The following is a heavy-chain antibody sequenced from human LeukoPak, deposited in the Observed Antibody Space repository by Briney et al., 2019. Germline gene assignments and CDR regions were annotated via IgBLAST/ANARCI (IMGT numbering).Heavy chain of an antibody. J-gene: IGHJ4*02. CDR1: GYTFTGYY. V-gene: IGHV1-2*02. Sequence: ASVNVSCKASGYTFTGYYMHWVRQAPGQGLEWMGWINPNSGGTNYAQKFQGRVTMTRDTSISTAYMELSRLRSDDTAVYYCAAVGYSSSWYLEHYFDYWGQGTLVTVSS. CDR3: AAVGYSSSWYLEHYFDY. D-gene: IGHD6-13*01. CDR2: INPNSGGT.